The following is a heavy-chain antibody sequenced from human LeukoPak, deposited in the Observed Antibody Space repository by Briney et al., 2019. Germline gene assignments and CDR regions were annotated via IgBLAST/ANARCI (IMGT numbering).Heavy chain of an antibody. CDR3: ARSVGYYDSSGYFDY. CDR1: GYRFTSYW. V-gene: IGHV5-51*01. D-gene: IGHD3-22*01. J-gene: IGHJ4*02. Sequence: GESLKISCKGSGYRFTSYWIGWVRQMPGKGLEWMGIIYPGDSDTRYSPSFQGQVTISADKSISTAYLQWSSLKASDTAMYYCARSVGYYDSSGYFDYWGQGTLVTVSS. CDR2: IYPGDSDT.